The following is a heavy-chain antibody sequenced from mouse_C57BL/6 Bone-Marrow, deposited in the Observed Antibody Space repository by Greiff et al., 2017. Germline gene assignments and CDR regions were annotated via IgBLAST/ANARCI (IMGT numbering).Heavy chain of an antibody. CDR3: ARSPPHYYGSSYPGY. J-gene: IGHJ2*01. V-gene: IGHV1-19*01. CDR1: GYTFTDYY. D-gene: IGHD1-1*01. Sequence: VQLKQSGPVLVKPGASVKMSCKASGYTFTDYYMNWVKQSHGKSLEWIGVINPYNGGTSYNQKFKGKATLTVDKSSSTAYMELNSLTSEDSAVYYCARSPPHYYGSSYPGYWGQGTTLTVSS. CDR2: INPYNGGT.